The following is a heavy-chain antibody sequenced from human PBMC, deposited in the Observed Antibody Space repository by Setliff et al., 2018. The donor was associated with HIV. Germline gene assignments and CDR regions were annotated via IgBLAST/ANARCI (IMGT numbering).Heavy chain of an antibody. J-gene: IGHJ4*02. CDR3: ARHGLAGATVDY. Sequence: PSETLSLTCTVSGGPVSSSDCYWGWIRQPPGKGLEWIGSIYYSGSTYFTPSLKSRVTLSVDTSRNHFSLKLSSVTAADTAVYYCARHGLAGATVDYWGQGTLVTVSS. V-gene: IGHV4-39*01. CDR1: GGPVSSSDCY. CDR2: IYYSGST. D-gene: IGHD1-26*01.